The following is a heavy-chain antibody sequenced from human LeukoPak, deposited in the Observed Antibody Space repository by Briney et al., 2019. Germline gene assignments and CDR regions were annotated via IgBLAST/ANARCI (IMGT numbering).Heavy chain of an antibody. Sequence: NPSETLSLTCGVSGGSISSTNWWSWVRPPPGQGLEWIGEISLAGRTNYNPSLNGRVTMSLDESSNQLSLNLTSVTAADTAIYYCSRESGAFCPFGYWGQGTLVIVPS. CDR3: SRESGAFCPFGY. CDR1: GGSISSTNW. V-gene: IGHV4-4*02. CDR2: ISLAGRT. J-gene: IGHJ4*02. D-gene: IGHD1-26*01.